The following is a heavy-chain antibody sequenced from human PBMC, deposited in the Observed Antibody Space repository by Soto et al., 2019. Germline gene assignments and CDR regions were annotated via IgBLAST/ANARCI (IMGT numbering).Heavy chain of an antibody. J-gene: IGHJ5*02. CDR3: ARVPSNTSGPRILFDA. CDR2: ISTYTGDT. CDR1: GYCFTKYG. Sequence: GASVKVSCKASGYCFTKYGIRWVRQAPGEGIERMGWISTYTGDTNYAQSLKGRVTMTTDKYTSTADMELRSLRSDDTAVYYCARVPSNTSGPRILFDAWSQGALVIVSS. D-gene: IGHD3-22*01. V-gene: IGHV1-18*04.